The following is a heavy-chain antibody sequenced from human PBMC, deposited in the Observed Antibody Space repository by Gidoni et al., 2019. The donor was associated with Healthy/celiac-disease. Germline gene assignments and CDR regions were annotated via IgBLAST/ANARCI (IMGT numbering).Heavy chain of an antibody. V-gene: IGHV3-23*01. J-gene: IGHJ3*02. CDR1: GFTFRSYA. CDR2: ISGSGGST. CDR3: AKESGFGGRSAAFDI. D-gene: IGHD3-16*01. Sequence: EVQLLESGGGLVQPGGSLRLSCAACGFTFRSYAMSWVRQGPGKGLEWVSAISGSGGSTYYADSVKGRFTISRDNSKNTLYLQMNSLRAEDTAVYYCAKESGFGGRSAAFDIWGQGTMVTVSS.